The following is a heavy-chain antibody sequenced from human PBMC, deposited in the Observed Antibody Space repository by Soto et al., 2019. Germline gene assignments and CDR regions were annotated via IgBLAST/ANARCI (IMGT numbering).Heavy chain of an antibody. Sequence: ASVKVACKASWYTLTGYYMRWVRRAPAQGLEWMGWINPNSGGTCYAEEFQGWVTMTRDTSISTAYMELSRLRSDDTAVYYCARESGEESVTDYLVYWGQGTLLTVSS. CDR2: INPNSGGT. D-gene: IGHD1-20*01. V-gene: IGHV1-2*04. CDR1: WYTLTGYY. J-gene: IGHJ4*02. CDR3: ARESGEESVTDYLVY.